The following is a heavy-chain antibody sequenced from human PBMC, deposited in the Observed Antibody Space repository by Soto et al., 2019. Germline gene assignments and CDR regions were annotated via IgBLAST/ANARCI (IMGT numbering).Heavy chain of an antibody. CDR2: INPATGAA. D-gene: IGHD3-3*01. Sequence: QLHLVQSGAVVKKPGASVTVSCSASGYPVTAYYMHWVRQAPGRGLEWMGGINPATGAAKYTQTFQGRVTMTRDTSTSTVFMELSGLDSEDTAVFYCARGGGVGVAGSAAFDMWGQGTVVTVSS. V-gene: IGHV1-2*02. CDR1: GYPVTAYY. J-gene: IGHJ3*02. CDR3: ARGGGVGVAGSAAFDM.